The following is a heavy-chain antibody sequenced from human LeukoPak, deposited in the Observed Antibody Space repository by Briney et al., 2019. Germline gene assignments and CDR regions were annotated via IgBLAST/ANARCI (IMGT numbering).Heavy chain of an antibody. CDR1: GFTFSNAW. Sequence: PAGSLTLSCAASGFTFSNAWMSWVRQAPGKGLQWVGRIKSKADGGTTDYAAPVKGRFTISRDDSKNTLYLQMNSLKTEDTAVYYCTTCTTGGPLPYDYWGQGTLVTVSS. D-gene: IGHD1-1*01. CDR2: IKSKADGGTT. V-gene: IGHV3-15*01. CDR3: TTCTTGGPLPYDY. J-gene: IGHJ4*02.